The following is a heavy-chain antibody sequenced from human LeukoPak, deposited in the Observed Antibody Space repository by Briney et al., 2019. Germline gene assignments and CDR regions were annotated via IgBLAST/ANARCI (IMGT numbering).Heavy chain of an antibody. CDR2: INPNSGGT. J-gene: IGHJ3*02. Sequence: GASVKVSCKASGYTFTGYYMHWVRQAPGQGLEWMGWINPNSGGTNYAQKFQGRVTMTRDTSISTAYMELSRLRSDDTAVYYCASLAGSYHYGSGSRWYDAFDIWGQGTMVTVSS. CDR3: ASLAGSYHYGSGSRWYDAFDI. V-gene: IGHV1-2*02. CDR1: GYTFTGYY. D-gene: IGHD3-10*01.